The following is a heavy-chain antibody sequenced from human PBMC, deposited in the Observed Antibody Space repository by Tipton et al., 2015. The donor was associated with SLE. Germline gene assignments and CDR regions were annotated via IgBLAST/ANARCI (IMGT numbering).Heavy chain of an antibody. CDR2: IYTSGNT. Sequence: TLSLTCTVSVGSISNSFWSWIRQPAGKGLEWIGRIYTSGNTNYNPSLKSRVTISVDTSKNQFSLKLSSVTAADTAVYYCARGRDIVVVVAATQKLDWFDPWGQGTLVTVSS. J-gene: IGHJ5*02. CDR1: VGSISNSF. D-gene: IGHD2-15*01. CDR3: ARGRDIVVVVAATQKLDWFDP. V-gene: IGHV4-4*07.